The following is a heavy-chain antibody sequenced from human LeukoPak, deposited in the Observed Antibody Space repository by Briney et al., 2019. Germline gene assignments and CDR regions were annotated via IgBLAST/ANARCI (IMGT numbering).Heavy chain of an antibody. J-gene: IGHJ4*02. CDR1: GYTFTSYG. Sequence: ASVKVSCKASGYTFTSYGFSWVRQAPGQGLEWMGWISAYNGHTEYTRKLQGRVSMTTDTSTSTAYMELRSLTSDDTAVHYCARDVGVSRFDFWGQGTLVTVSS. V-gene: IGHV1-18*01. CDR3: ARDVGVSRFDF. D-gene: IGHD2-21*01. CDR2: ISAYNGHT.